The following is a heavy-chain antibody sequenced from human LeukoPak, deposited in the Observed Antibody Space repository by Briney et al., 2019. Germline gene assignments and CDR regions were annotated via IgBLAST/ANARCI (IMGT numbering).Heavy chain of an antibody. Sequence: GGSLRLSCAASGFTLSNYATSWVRRAPAKGLEWVSAFRSCGLRTYYADSVKGRFTISRDDSKNTLYLQMNSLRVEDTAVFYCARACSDGTCYLAAFDLWGQGTMVTVSS. D-gene: IGHD2-15*01. CDR2: FRSCGLRT. CDR1: GFTLSNYA. J-gene: IGHJ3*01. CDR3: ARACSDGTCYLAAFDL. V-gene: IGHV3-23*01.